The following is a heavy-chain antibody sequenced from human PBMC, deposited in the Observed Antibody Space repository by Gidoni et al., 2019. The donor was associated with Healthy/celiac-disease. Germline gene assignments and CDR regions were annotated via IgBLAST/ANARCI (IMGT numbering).Heavy chain of an antibody. D-gene: IGHD6-19*01. J-gene: IGHJ4*02. CDR2: IWYDGSKK. CDR3: ARDREQQWLVPTGGDY. Sequence: QVQLVESGGGVVQPGRSLSLSCAASGFTFGSYGMHWVRQAPGKGLEWVAVIWYDGSKKYYAESVKGRVTSSRDNSKNTLYLQRNSLRAEDTAVYYGARDREQQWLVPTGGDYWGQGTLVNVSS. CDR1: GFTFGSYG. V-gene: IGHV3-33*01.